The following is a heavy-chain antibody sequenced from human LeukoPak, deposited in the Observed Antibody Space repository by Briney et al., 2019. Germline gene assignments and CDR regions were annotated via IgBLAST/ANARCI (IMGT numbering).Heavy chain of an antibody. V-gene: IGHV1-69*04. CDR1: GGTFGSYA. Sequence: SVKVSCKASGGTFGSYAISWVRQAPGQGLEWMGRIIPILGIANYAQKFQGRVTITADKSTSTAYMELSSLRSEDTAVYYCARDGPSAVAPSFDYWGQGTLVTVSS. D-gene: IGHD6-19*01. CDR2: IIPILGIA. CDR3: ARDGPSAVAPSFDY. J-gene: IGHJ4*02.